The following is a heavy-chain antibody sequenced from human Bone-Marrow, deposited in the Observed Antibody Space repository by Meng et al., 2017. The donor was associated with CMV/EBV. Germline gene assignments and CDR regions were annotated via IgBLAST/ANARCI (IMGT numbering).Heavy chain of an antibody. D-gene: IGHD3-10*01. CDR2: IKQDGSEK. V-gene: IGHV3-7*01. CDR1: GFTFSSYW. CDR3: ARKDGEWTHYYYYYGMDV. Sequence: GGSLRLSCAASGFTFSSYWMSWVRQAPGKGLEWVANIKQDGSEKYYVDSVKGRFTISRDNAKNSLYLQMNSLRAEDTAVYYCARKDGEWTHYYYYYGMDVWGQGTTVTVSS. J-gene: IGHJ6*02.